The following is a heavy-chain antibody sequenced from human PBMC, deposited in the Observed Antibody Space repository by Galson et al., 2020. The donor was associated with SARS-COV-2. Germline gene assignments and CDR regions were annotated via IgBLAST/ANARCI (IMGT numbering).Heavy chain of an antibody. D-gene: IGHD1-26*01. V-gene: IGHV4-59*11. CDR2: IYYTGPT. Sequence: SETLSLTCTVSGGSISSHYCSWIRQPPGEGLEWIAHIYYTGPTNYNPSPKSRVTMSIDTSKNQFSLKLSSVTAADTAVYYCVRVGSKWVGGLDYWGQGILVTVSS. CDR1: GGSISSHY. CDR3: VRVGSKWVGGLDY. J-gene: IGHJ4*02.